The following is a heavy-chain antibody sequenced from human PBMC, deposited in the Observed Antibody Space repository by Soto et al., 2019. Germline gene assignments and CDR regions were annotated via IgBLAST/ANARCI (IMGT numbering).Heavy chain of an antibody. Sequence: PGESLKISCKGSGYSFTSYWIGWVRQMPGKGLEWMGIIYPGDSDTRYSPSFQGQVTISADKSISTAYLQWSSLKASDTAMYYCARTNEYSSSSHVDYYYGMDVWGQGTTVTVSS. CDR3: ARTNEYSSSSHVDYYYGMDV. V-gene: IGHV5-51*01. J-gene: IGHJ6*02. CDR1: GYSFTSYW. CDR2: IYPGDSDT. D-gene: IGHD6-6*01.